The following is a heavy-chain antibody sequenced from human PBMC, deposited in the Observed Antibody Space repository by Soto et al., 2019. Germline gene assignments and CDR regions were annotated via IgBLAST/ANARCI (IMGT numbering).Heavy chain of an antibody. D-gene: IGHD6-13*01. Sequence: ASVKVSCKASGGTFSSYALSWVRQAPGQGPEWMVGISAYNGNTNYAQKLQGRVTMTTDTSTSTAYMELRSLRSDDTAVYYCARERAPDIAAAGSGCLGYGGQGTLVTVSS. V-gene: IGHV1-18*01. CDR2: ISAYNGNT. CDR1: GGTFSSYA. J-gene: IGHJ4*02. CDR3: ARERAPDIAAAGSGCLGY.